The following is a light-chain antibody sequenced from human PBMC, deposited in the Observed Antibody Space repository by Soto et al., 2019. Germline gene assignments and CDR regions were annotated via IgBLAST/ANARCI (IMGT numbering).Light chain of an antibody. J-gene: IGLJ2*01. CDR3: TSYTTSSTVI. CDR1: ISDIGGYNF. Sequence: QSALTQPASVSGSPGQSITISCTGTISDIGGYNFISWYQHHPGKAPKLVIYDVNNRPSGISYRFSGSKSGNTASLTISGLQAEDEAHYYCTSYTTSSTVIFGGGTKLTVL. CDR2: DVN. V-gene: IGLV2-14*01.